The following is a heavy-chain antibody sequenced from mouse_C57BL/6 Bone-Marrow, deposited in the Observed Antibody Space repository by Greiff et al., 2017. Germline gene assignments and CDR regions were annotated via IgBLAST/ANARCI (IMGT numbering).Heavy chain of an antibody. J-gene: IGHJ2*01. CDR3: WREGTTVVATETFDY. V-gene: IGHV10-3*01. D-gene: IGHD1-1*01. CDR2: IRSKSSNYAT. CDR1: GFTFNTYA. Sequence: EVKVVESGGGLVQPTGSLKLSCAASGFTFNTYAMHWVRQAPGKGLEWVARIRSKSSNYATYYADSVNDRFTISSDDSQSMLYLQMNNLKTEDTAMYYCWREGTTVVATETFDYWGQGTTLTVSS.